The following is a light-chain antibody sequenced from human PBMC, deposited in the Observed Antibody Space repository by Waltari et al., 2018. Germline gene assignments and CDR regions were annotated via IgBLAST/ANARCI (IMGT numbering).Light chain of an antibody. CDR3: QAWDSNTGEV. V-gene: IGLV3-1*01. CDR2: QDN. CDR1: KLGDKY. Sequence: SYVLTQPPSVSVSPGQTASITCSGDKLGDKYAFWYQQKSGQSPVLVIFQDNKRPSGLPERFSGSNSGNTATLTISGTQAMDEADYYCQAWDSNTGEVFGGGTKLTVL. J-gene: IGLJ2*01.